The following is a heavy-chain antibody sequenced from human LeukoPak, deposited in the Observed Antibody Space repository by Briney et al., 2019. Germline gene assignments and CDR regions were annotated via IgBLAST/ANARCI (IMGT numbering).Heavy chain of an antibody. Sequence: ASVTVSCKASGYTFTIYDTNWVRQAPGQGLEWMGWMNPNSGNTGYAQKFQGRVTMTRNTSISTAYMELSSLRSEDTAVYYCARAPFRRTNQLQYYFDYWGQGTLVTVSS. CDR3: ARAPFRRTNQLQYYFDY. CDR1: GYTFTIYD. J-gene: IGHJ4*02. V-gene: IGHV1-8*01. CDR2: MNPNSGNT. D-gene: IGHD2-2*01.